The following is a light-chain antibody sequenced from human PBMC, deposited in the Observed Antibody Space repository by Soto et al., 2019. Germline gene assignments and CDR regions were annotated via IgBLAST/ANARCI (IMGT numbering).Light chain of an antibody. CDR1: QSVSSN. J-gene: IGKJ2*01. CDR3: QQYNKWPPYT. CDR2: GAS. Sequence: EIVMTQSPANLSVSPGERATLSCRASQSVSSNLAWYQQKPGQGPRLLIYGASTRATSIPARFSGSGSGTEFTLTINSLQSEDFAVYYCQQYNKWPPYTFGQVTKLEIK. V-gene: IGKV3-15*01.